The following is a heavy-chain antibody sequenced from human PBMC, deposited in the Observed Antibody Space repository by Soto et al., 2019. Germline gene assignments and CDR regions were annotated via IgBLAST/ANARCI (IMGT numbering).Heavy chain of an antibody. CDR1: GFTFSSYA. D-gene: IGHD2-2*02. CDR2: ISYDGSNK. V-gene: IGHV3-30-3*01. Sequence: QVQLVESGGGVVQPGRSLRLSCAASGFTFSSYAMHWVRQAPGKGLEWVAVISYDGSNKYYADSVKGRFTISRDNSKNTLYLQMNSLRAEDTAVYYCARGLVVPAAIDTRTYYYGMDVWGQGTTVTVSS. J-gene: IGHJ6*02. CDR3: ARGLVVPAAIDTRTYYYGMDV.